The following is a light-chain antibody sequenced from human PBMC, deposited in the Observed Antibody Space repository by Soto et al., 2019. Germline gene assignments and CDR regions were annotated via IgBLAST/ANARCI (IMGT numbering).Light chain of an antibody. V-gene: IGKV4-1*01. Sequence: DIVMTQSPDSLAVSLGERATINCKSSQSVLYSSNNKNYLAWYQQKPGQPPKLLIYWASTRESGFPDRFSGRGSGTDFTLTISSLQAEDVAVYYCQQYYRPWTFGQGTKVELK. J-gene: IGKJ1*01. CDR1: QSVLYSSNNKNY. CDR3: QQYYRPWT. CDR2: WAS.